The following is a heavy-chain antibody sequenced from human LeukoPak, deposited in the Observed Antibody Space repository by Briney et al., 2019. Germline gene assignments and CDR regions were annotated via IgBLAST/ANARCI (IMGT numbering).Heavy chain of an antibody. CDR2: INHSGST. CDR3: AGGRAPTYYYGSGSSY. V-gene: IGHV4-34*01. Sequence: SETLSLTCAVYGGSFSGYYWSWIRQPPGKGLEWIGEINHSGSTHSNPSPKSRVTLSVDTSKNQFSLKLSSVTAADTAVYYCAGGRAPTYYYGSGSSYWGQGTLVAVSS. D-gene: IGHD3-10*01. CDR1: GGSFSGYY. J-gene: IGHJ4*02.